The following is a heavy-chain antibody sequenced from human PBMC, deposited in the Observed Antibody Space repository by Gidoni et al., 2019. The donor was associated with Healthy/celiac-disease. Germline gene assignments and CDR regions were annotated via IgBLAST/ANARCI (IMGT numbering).Heavy chain of an antibody. CDR3: ARAPDYDFWSGYWWFDP. Sequence: EVQLVESGGGLVKPGGSLRLSCADSGFTFSSYSMNWVRQAPGKGLECVSSISSSSSYRHYADSVKGRFTISRDNAKNSLYLQMNSLRAEDTAVYYCARAPDYDFWSGYWWFDPWGQGTLVTVSS. V-gene: IGHV3-21*01. CDR2: ISSSSSYR. J-gene: IGHJ5*02. D-gene: IGHD3-3*01. CDR1: GFTFSSYS.